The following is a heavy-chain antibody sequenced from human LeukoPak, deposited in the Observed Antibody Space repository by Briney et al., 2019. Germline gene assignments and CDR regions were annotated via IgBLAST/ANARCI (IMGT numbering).Heavy chain of an antibody. CDR1: GFTFSSYS. CDR3: AKVLGKSPGDAFDI. V-gene: IGHV3-48*04. J-gene: IGHJ3*02. CDR2: ISSSSSTI. D-gene: IGHD3-16*01. Sequence: GGPLRLSCAASGFTFSSYSMNWVRQAPGKGLEWVSYISSSSSTIYYADSVKGRFTISRDNAKNSLYLQMNSLRAEDTAVYYCAKVLGKSPGDAFDIWGQGTMVTVSS.